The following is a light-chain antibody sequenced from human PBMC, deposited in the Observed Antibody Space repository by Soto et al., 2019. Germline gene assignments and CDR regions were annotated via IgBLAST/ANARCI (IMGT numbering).Light chain of an antibody. J-gene: IGLJ2*01. CDR1: SSNIGSFT. CDR3: AAWDDRLNGRVV. V-gene: IGLV1-44*01. CDR2: SDD. Sequence: QSVLTQPPSASGTPGQRVTLSCSGSSSNIGSFTVNWYQHLPGTAPKLLIYSDDHRPSGVPDRFSGSKSGTSASLAISGLQSDDEADYYCAAWDDRLNGRVVFGGGTKLTVL.